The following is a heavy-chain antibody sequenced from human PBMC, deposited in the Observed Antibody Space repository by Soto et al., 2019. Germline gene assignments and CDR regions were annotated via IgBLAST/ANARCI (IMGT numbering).Heavy chain of an antibody. CDR2: IKSKTDGRTT. V-gene: IGHV3-15*01. J-gene: IGHJ6*03. CDR1: GFTFSSYG. D-gene: IGHD3-10*01. Sequence: PGGSLRLSCAASGFTFSSYGMHWVRQAPGKGLEWVGRIKSKTDGRTTDYAAPVKGRFTISRDDSKNTLYLQMNSLKTEDTAVYYCTTDFEGGSGAYYYYYMDVWGKGTTVTVSS. CDR3: TTDFEGGSGAYYYYYMDV.